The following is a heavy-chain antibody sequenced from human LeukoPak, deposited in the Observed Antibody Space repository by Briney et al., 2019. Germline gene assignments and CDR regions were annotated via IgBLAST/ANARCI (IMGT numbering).Heavy chain of an antibody. V-gene: IGHV4-4*07. D-gene: IGHD1-26*01. J-gene: IGHJ4*02. CDR2: IYTSGST. CDR3: ARGSGSSPGGGY. CDR1: GGSISSYY. Sequence: SETLSLTCTVSGGSISSYYWSWIRQPAGKGREGIGRIYTSGSTNYNPSLQSRVTMSVHTSKNKFSLKLSSVTAADTAVYSCARGSGSSPGGGYWGQGTLVTVSS.